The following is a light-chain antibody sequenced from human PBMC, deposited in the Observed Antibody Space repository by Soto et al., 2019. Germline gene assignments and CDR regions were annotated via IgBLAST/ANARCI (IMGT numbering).Light chain of an antibody. V-gene: IGKV3-11*01. CDR2: DAS. CDR3: QQRSNWPWT. J-gene: IGKJ1*01. CDR1: QSFSSY. Sequence: EIVLTQSPATLSLSPGERATISCRASQSFSSYLAWYQQKPGQAPRLLIYDASNRATGIPARFSGSGSGTDFTLTISSLEPEDFAVYYCQQRSNWPWTFGQGTKV.